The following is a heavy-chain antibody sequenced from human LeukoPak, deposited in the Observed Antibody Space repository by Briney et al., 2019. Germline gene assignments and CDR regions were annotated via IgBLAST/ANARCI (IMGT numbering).Heavy chain of an antibody. CDR3: ARHRYRSSTSCYHFDY. J-gene: IGHJ4*02. D-gene: IGHD2-2*01. V-gene: IGHV1-69*13. Sequence: SVKVSCKASGGTFSSYAISWVRQAPGQGLEWMGGIIPIFGTANYAQKFQGRVTITADESTSTAYMELSSLRSEDTAVYYCARHRYRSSTSCYHFDYWGQGTLVTVSS. CDR1: GGTFSSYA. CDR2: IIPIFGTA.